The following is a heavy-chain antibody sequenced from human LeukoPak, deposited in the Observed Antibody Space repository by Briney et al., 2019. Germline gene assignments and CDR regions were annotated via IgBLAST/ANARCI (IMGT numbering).Heavy chain of an antibody. D-gene: IGHD3-22*01. V-gene: IGHV3-7*03. CDR2: LKGDGREE. CDR3: ARGSTDSSYYYLQI. J-gene: IGHJ1*01. Sequence: PGGSLRLSCAAFGFIFGNYWMNWVRQAPGKGLEWVANLKGDGREEKYVNSVKGRFTVSRDNAKNSLYLQMNSLRVEDTAVYFCARGSTDSSYYYLQIRGQGTLVTVSS. CDR1: GFIFGNYW.